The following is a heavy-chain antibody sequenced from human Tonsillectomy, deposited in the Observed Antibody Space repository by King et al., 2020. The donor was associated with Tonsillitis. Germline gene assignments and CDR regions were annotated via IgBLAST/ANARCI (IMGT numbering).Heavy chain of an antibody. CDR1: GYSLTSYW. CDR2: IYPGDSDT. D-gene: IGHD3-10*01. J-gene: IGHJ3*02. CDR3: ARLKAGRGGPDAFYI. Sequence: QLVQSGAEVKKPGESLKISCKGSGYSLTSYWIGWVRQMPGKGLEWMGIIYPGDSDTRYSPSFQGQVTISADKSISTAYLQWSSLKASDTAMYYGARLKAGRGGPDAFYIWGQGTMVTVSS. V-gene: IGHV5-51*01.